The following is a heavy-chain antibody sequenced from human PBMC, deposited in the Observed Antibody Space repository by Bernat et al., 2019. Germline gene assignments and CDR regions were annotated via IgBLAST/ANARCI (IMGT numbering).Heavy chain of an antibody. J-gene: IGHJ4*02. V-gene: IGHV3-74*01. CDR1: GFTFTSYW. CDR3: ARARYYDLIDY. Sequence: EVQLVESGGGLVQPGGSLRLSCAASGFTFTSYWMHWVRQAPGKGLVWVSRFNSDGRSTTYADSVKGRFTNSGDNAKNTVYLQMNSLRAEDTAVYYCARARYYDLIDYGGQGTLVTVSS. D-gene: IGHD3-3*01. CDR2: FNSDGRST.